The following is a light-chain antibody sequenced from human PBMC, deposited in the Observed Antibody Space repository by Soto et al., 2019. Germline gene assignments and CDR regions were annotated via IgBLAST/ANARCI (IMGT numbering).Light chain of an antibody. J-gene: IGLJ1*01. V-gene: IGLV2-14*01. CDR3: SSYTSSSPYV. CDR1: SGDVGGYNY. CDR2: DVS. Sequence: QSALTQPASVSGSPGQSITISCTGTSGDVGGYNYVSWYQQHPGKAPKLMIYDVSNRPSGVSNRFSGSKSGNTASLTISGLQAEDEADYYCSSYTSSSPYVFGTGTRSPS.